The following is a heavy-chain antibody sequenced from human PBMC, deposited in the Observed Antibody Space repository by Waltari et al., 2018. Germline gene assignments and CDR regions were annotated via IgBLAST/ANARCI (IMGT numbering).Heavy chain of an antibody. Sequence: EVQLVESGGGLVQPGGSLRLSCSASGFTFSTYWMYWVRQPPGRGLEWVSRLARDGNKREDADSVKGRFTITRDNTKNMLYLDMNRLRVEDAAMYYCARDDSWQRLAAWGHGTLVTVSS. CDR1: GFTFSTYW. J-gene: IGHJ5*01. V-gene: IGHV3-74*03. CDR3: ARDDSWQRLAA. CDR2: LARDGNKR. D-gene: IGHD6-25*01.